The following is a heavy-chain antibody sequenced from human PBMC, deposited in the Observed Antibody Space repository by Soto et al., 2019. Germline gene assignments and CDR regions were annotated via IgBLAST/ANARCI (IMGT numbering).Heavy chain of an antibody. J-gene: IGHJ4*02. CDR1: GFTVSSNY. Sequence: GGSLRLSCAASGFTVSSNYMSWVRQAPGKGLEWVSVIYSGGSTYYADSVKGRFTISRDNSKNTLYLQMNSLRAEDTAVYYCARDGKDSSGYYYPSHWGQGTLVTVSS. CDR3: ARDGKDSSGYYYPSH. D-gene: IGHD3-22*01. CDR2: IYSGGST. V-gene: IGHV3-53*01.